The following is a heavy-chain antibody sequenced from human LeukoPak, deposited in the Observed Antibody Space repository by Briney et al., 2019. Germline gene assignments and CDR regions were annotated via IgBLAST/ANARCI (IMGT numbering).Heavy chain of an antibody. D-gene: IGHD4-17*01. Sequence: GGSLRLSCAASGFTFSSYSMNWVRQAPGKGLEWVSGINWNGGSTDYADSVKGRFTISRDNAKNSLYLQMSSLRAEDTALYYCARDYYGDSDCDYWGQGTLVTASS. V-gene: IGHV3-20*04. CDR1: GFTFSSYS. J-gene: IGHJ4*02. CDR3: ARDYYGDSDCDY. CDR2: INWNGGST.